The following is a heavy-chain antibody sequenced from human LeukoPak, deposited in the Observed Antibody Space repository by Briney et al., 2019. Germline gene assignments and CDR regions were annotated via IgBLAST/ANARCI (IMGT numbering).Heavy chain of an antibody. CDR3: AKDRSRSYSSFDS. CDR2: ISWNSGNI. Sequence: GGSLRLSCAASGFTFDDYAMHWVRQAPGKGLEWVSSISWNSGNIGYADSVKGRFTISRDNAKNSLYLQMNSLRTEDTAFYYCAKDRSRSYSSFDSWGQGTLVTVSS. J-gene: IGHJ4*02. CDR1: GFTFDDYA. V-gene: IGHV3-9*01. D-gene: IGHD6-19*01.